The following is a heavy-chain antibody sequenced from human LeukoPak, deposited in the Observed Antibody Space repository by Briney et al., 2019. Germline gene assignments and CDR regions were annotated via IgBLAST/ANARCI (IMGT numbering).Heavy chain of an antibody. CDR1: GFTLIDYD. CDR2: IGIRGDT. Sequence: GGSLRHSYAASGFTLIDYDMHWVRQVIEKNLEWVSAIGIRGDTHYSGSVKGRFTISRENAESSLYLQMNSLRAEDTAVYYCARGGIQVSGIDEFDYWGQGTLVTVSS. CDR3: ARGGIQVSGIDEFDY. J-gene: IGHJ4*02. V-gene: IGHV3-13*01. D-gene: IGHD6-19*01.